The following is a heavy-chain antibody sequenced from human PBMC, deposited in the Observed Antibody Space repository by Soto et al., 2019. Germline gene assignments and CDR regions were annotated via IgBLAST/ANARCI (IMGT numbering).Heavy chain of an antibody. J-gene: IGHJ4*02. CDR3: ARDTPRYCSGGSCYSGRRY. CDR1: GGSFSGYY. CDR2: INHSGST. Sequence: QVQLQQWGAGLLKPSETLSLTCAVYGGSFSGYYWSWIRKPPGKGLEWIGEINHSGSTNYNPSHTRRVTIPVATSKNQFSLKLSSVTGADTAVYYCARDTPRYCSGGSCYSGRRYWGQGTLVTVSS. D-gene: IGHD2-15*01. V-gene: IGHV4-34*01.